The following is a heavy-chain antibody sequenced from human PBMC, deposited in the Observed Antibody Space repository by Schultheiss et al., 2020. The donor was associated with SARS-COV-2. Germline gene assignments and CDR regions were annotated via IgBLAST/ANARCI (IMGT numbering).Heavy chain of an antibody. Sequence: ASVKVSCKASGYTFTSYGISWVRQAPGQGLEWMGWITVNSGNTYYAQKFQGRVTITADESTSTAYMELSSLRSEDTAVYYCATTPYDFWSGYYMDVWGKGTTVTVSS. CDR2: ITVNSGNT. D-gene: IGHD3-3*01. J-gene: IGHJ6*03. CDR1: GYTFTSYG. V-gene: IGHV1-18*01. CDR3: ATTPYDFWSGYYMDV.